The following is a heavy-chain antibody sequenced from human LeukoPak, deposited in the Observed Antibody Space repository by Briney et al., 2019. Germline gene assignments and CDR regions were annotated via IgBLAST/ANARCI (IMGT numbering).Heavy chain of an antibody. CDR1: GFTFSSYG. CDR3: ARVGSGYDWDPPGYFDY. D-gene: IGHD5-12*01. CDR2: ISYDGSNK. Sequence: GGSLRLSCAASGFTFSSYGMHWVRQAPGKGLEWVAVISYDGSNKYYADSVKGRFTISRDNAKNSLYLQMNSLRAEDTAVYYCARVGSGYDWDPPGYFDYWGQGTLVTVSS. V-gene: IGHV3-30*03. J-gene: IGHJ4*02.